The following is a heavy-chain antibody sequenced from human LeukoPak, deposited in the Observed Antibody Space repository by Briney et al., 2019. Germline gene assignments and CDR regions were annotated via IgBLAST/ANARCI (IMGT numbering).Heavy chain of an antibody. V-gene: IGHV1-18*01. CDR2: ISAYNGNT. D-gene: IGHD2-15*01. CDR1: GYTFTSYG. Sequence: GSSVKVSCKASGYTFTSYGISWVRQAPGQGLEWMGWISAYNGNTNYAQKLQGRVTMTTDTSTSTAYMELRSLRSDDTAVYYCARDEHNPGYCSGATCYKDPYYDYCYAMDIWGQGTTVTVSS. J-gene: IGHJ6*02. CDR3: ARDEHNPGYCSGATCYKDPYYDYCYAMDI.